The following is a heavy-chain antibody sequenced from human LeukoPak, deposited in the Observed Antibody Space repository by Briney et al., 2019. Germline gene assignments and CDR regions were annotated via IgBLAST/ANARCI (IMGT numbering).Heavy chain of an antibody. V-gene: IGHV3-53*01. CDR1: GFTVSSNY. CDR3: ARTGVPAAIVRWFDP. CDR2: IYSGGST. D-gene: IGHD2-2*02. J-gene: IGHJ5*02. Sequence: PGGSLRLSCAASGFTVSSNYMSWVRQAPGKGLEWVSVIYSGGSTYYADSVKGRFTISRDNSKNTLYLQMNSLRAEDTAAYYCARTGVPAAIVRWFDPWGQGTLVTVSS.